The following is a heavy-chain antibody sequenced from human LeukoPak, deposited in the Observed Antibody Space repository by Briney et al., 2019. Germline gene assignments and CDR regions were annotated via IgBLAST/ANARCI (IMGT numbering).Heavy chain of an antibody. D-gene: IGHD3-22*01. Sequence: ASLKVSCKASGGTFSSYAISWVRQAPGQGLEWMGGIIPIFGTANYAQKFQGRVTITTDESTSTAYMELSSLRSDDTAVYYCARDGYDNSGYLDYWGQGTLVTVSS. CDR1: GGTFSSYA. CDR3: ARDGYDNSGYLDY. CDR2: IIPIFGTA. V-gene: IGHV1-69*05. J-gene: IGHJ4*02.